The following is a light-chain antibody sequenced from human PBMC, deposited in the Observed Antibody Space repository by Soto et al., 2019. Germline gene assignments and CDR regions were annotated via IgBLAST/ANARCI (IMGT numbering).Light chain of an antibody. Sequence: EIVLTQSPVTLSLSPWERATLSCRASQSISKYLAWYQQKSGQAPRLLIYDASNRASGIPARFTGSGSGTDFTLTISSLEPEDFAVYYCQQRSNWRGTFGGGTKVEIK. CDR3: QQRSNWRGT. CDR2: DAS. J-gene: IGKJ4*01. CDR1: QSISKY. V-gene: IGKV3-11*01.